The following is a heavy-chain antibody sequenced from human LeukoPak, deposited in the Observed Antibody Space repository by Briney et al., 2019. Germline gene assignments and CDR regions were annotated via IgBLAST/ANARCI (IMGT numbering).Heavy chain of an antibody. Sequence: AGGSLRLSCTASGFTFSSYWMHWVRQAPGKGLVWVSRINSDGSSTSYADSVKGRFTISRDNAKNTLYLQMNSLRAEDTAVYYCARDSGRYYYGSGPSEWFDPWGQGTLVTVSS. CDR3: ARDSGRYYYGSGPSEWFDP. D-gene: IGHD3-10*01. CDR1: GFTFSSYW. J-gene: IGHJ5*02. V-gene: IGHV3-74*01. CDR2: INSDGSST.